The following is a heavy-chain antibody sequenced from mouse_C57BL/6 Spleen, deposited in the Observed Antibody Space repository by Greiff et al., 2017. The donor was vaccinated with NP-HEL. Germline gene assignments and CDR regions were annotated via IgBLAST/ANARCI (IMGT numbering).Heavy chain of an antibody. CDR3: ARAWYGYDPPMDY. D-gene: IGHD2-2*01. CDR2: INPNNGGT. Sequence: EVKLQQSGPELVKPGASVKISCKASGYTFTDYYMNWVKQSHGKSLEWIGDINPNNGGTSYNQKFKGKATLTVDKSSSTAYMELRSLTSEDSAVYYCARAWYGYDPPMDYWGQGTSVTVSS. J-gene: IGHJ4*01. V-gene: IGHV1-26*01. CDR1: GYTFTDYY.